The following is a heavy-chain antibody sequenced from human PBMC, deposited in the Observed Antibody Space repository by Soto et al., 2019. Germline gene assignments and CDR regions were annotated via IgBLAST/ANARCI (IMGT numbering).Heavy chain of an antibody. J-gene: IGHJ6*02. Sequence: ASVKVSCKVSGYTLTELSMHWVRQAPGKGLEWMGGFDPEDGETIYAQKFQGRVTMTEDTSTDTAYMELSSLRSEDTAVYYCATDCKWRYYDSSGYYYSYYGMDVWGQGTTVTVSS. CDR3: ATDCKWRYYDSSGYYYSYYGMDV. CDR1: GYTLTELS. V-gene: IGHV1-24*01. CDR2: FDPEDGET. D-gene: IGHD3-22*01.